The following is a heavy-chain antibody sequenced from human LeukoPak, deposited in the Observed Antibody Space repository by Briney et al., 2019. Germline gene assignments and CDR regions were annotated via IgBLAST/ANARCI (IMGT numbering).Heavy chain of an antibody. J-gene: IGHJ6*02. Sequence: ASVKVSCKASGYIFNTYYIHWVRQAPGQGPEWMGWINCNSGDTNYAPKFQGRVTMTRVTSITTAYMDLYSLRSDDAAVYYCARDYHFSMDVWGQGTTVTV. CDR3: ARDYHFSMDV. V-gene: IGHV1-2*02. CDR1: GYIFNTYY. CDR2: INCNSGDT.